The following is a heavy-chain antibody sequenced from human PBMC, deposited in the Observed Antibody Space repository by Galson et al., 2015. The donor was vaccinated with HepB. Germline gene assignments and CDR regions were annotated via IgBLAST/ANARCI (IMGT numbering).Heavy chain of an antibody. D-gene: IGHD5-18*01. CDR1: GFTFSGFS. CDR2: ISARSTYI. J-gene: IGHJ4*02. Sequence: SLRLSCAASGFTFSGFSMNWVRQAPGKGLEWVSFISARSTYIYYAQSVKGRFTISRDNATSSVFLEMNNLRVDDTAVYYCARGFTGYLGIDDRGQGAVVAVS. V-gene: IGHV3-21*06. CDR3: ARGFTGYLGIDD.